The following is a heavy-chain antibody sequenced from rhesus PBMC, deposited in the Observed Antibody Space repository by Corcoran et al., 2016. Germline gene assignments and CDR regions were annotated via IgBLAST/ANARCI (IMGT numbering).Heavy chain of an antibody. V-gene: IGHV4-147*01. CDR3: ARFFYGNLIGKIFDY. CDR1: GGSISSNY. D-gene: IGHD4-35*01. CDR2: IYGGSGTN. J-gene: IGHJ4*01. Sequence: QVQLQESGPGLVKPSETLSLTCAVSGGSISSNYWSWIRQSPGKGLGWIGYIYGGSGTNTYNPSLKSRVTISTDTSKNQLSLKLISVTAADTAVYYCARFFYGNLIGKIFDYWGQGVLVTVSS.